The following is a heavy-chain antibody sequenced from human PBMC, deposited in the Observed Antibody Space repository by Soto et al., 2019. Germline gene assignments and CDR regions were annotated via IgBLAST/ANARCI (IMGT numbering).Heavy chain of an antibody. CDR2: MNPNSGNT. J-gene: IGHJ6*02. Sequence: GSVKVSCKASGYTFTSYDINWVRQATGQGRERMGWMNPNSGNTGYAQKFQGRVTMTRNTSISTAYMELTSMRSEDTAVYYCARWNYYYGMDVWGQGTTVTVSS. CDR3: ARWNYYYGMDV. CDR1: GYTFTSYD. V-gene: IGHV1-8*01.